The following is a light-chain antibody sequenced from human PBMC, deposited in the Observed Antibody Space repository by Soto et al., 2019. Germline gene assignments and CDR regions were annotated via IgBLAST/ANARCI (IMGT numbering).Light chain of an antibody. J-gene: IGKJ4*01. CDR2: DAS. CDR3: QQRFNGPLT. CDR1: QTVSSH. V-gene: IGKV3-11*01. Sequence: EIVLTQSPATLSLSPGERATLSCRASQTVSSHLAWYQQKPGQAPRLLIYDASNRATGIPARFSGSGSGTDFTLTISSLEPEDFAVYYCQQRFNGPLTCVGGTKVEIK.